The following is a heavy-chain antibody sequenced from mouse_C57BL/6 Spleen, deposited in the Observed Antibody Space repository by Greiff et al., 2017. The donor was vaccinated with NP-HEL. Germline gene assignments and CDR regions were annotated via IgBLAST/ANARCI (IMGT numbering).Heavy chain of an antibody. Sequence: VQLQQSGPGMVKPSQSLSLTCTVTGYSITSGYDWHWIRHFPGNKLEWMGYISYSGSTNYNPSLKSRISITHDTSKNHFFLKLNSVTTEDTATYYCARGGWDLYFDYWGQGTTLTVSS. D-gene: IGHD4-1*01. V-gene: IGHV3-1*01. CDR3: ARGGWDLYFDY. CDR2: ISYSGST. CDR1: GYSITSGYD. J-gene: IGHJ2*01.